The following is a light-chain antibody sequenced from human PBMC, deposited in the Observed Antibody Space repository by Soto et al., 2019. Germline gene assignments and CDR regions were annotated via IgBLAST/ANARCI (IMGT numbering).Light chain of an antibody. CDR1: QSTSSY. V-gene: IGKV1-39*01. J-gene: IGKJ3*01. CDR2: AAS. CDR3: QQANRFPRT. Sequence: IPMTQSPCSLSGSVGERFTTTWPASQSTSSYLNWDQQKPGKDPKLLIDAASSLQSGVQSRLSGSGSGTDLTLTISSLQPEDFATYYCQQANRFPRTFGPGTKVDIK.